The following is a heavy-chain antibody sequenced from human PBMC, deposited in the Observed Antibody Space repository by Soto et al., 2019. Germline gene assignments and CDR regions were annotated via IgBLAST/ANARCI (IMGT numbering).Heavy chain of an antibody. D-gene: IGHD3-9*01. V-gene: IGHV3-21*01. J-gene: IGHJ4*02. Sequence: GGSLRLSCAASGFTFSSYSMNWVRQAPGKGLEWVSSISSSSSYIYYADSVKGRFTISRDNAKNSLYLQMNSLRAEDTAVYYCASEPQFDVINDYWGQGTLVTVSS. CDR1: GFTFSSYS. CDR2: ISSSSSYI. CDR3: ASEPQFDVINDY.